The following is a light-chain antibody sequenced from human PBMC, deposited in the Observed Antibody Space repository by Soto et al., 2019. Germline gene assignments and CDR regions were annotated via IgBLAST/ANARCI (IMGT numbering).Light chain of an antibody. Sequence: QSALTQPASVSGSPGQSITISCTGTSSDVGGYNYVSWYQQYPGKVPKLLIYKVSKRPSGVSNRFSGSKSGNTASLTISGLQAEDEADYYCCSYAGSSSYVFGTGTKVTV. CDR3: CSYAGSSSYV. V-gene: IGLV2-23*02. CDR2: KVS. J-gene: IGLJ1*01. CDR1: SSDVGGYNY.